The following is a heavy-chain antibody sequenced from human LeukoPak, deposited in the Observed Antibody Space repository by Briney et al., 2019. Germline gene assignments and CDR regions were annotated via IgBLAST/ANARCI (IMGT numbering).Heavy chain of an antibody. Sequence: SETLSLTCAVYGGPFSGYYWSWIRQPPGKGLEWIGEINHIGSTNYNPSLKSRVTISVDTSKNQFSLKLSSVTAADTAVYYCARVEVVVVAANYYFDYWGQGTLVTVSS. D-gene: IGHD2-15*01. J-gene: IGHJ4*02. CDR1: GGPFSGYY. CDR2: INHIGST. CDR3: ARVEVVVVAANYYFDY. V-gene: IGHV4-34*01.